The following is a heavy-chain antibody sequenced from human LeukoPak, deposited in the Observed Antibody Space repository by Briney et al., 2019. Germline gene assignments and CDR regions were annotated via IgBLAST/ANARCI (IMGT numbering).Heavy chain of an antibody. Sequence: SVKVSCKASGGTFSSYAISWVRQAPGQGVEWMGRIIPILGIANYAQKFQGRVTITADKSTSTAYMELSSLRSEDTAVYYCARSNYYGSGSTGSLDYWGQGTLVTVSS. CDR3: ARSNYYGSGSTGSLDY. J-gene: IGHJ4*02. V-gene: IGHV1-69*04. CDR2: IIPILGIA. D-gene: IGHD3-10*01. CDR1: GGTFSSYA.